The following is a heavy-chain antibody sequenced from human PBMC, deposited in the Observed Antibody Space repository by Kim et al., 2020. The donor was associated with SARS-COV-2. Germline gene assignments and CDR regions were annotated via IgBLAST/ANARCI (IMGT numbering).Heavy chain of an antibody. J-gene: IGHJ6*03. CDR3: ARRRGPDRRREVTISGVVPLGGRDYYYYMDV. CDR1: GYTFTSYD. CDR2: MNPNSGNT. Sequence: ASVKVSCKASGYTFTSYDINWVRQATGQGLEWMGWMNPNSGNTGYAQKFQGRVTMTRNTSISTAYMELSSLRSEDTAVYYCARRRGPDRRREVTISGVVPLGGRDYYYYMDVWGKGTTVTVSS. D-gene: IGHD3-3*01. V-gene: IGHV1-8*01.